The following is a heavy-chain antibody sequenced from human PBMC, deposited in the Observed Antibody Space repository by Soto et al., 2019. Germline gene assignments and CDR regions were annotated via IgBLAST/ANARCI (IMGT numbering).Heavy chain of an antibody. CDR3: ASGRFMYNLNAFPYFSSAMDV. Sequence: QVQLVESGGGVVQPGRSLRLSCAASGFTFSSYAMHWVRQAPGKGMEWVAVISYDGSNKYYADSGKGPLTISRDHSKSSLALHMTTRRAADPAVYYCASGRFMYNLNAFPYFSSAMDVWGPGTTVTVSS. J-gene: IGHJ6*02. D-gene: IGHD1-1*01. CDR2: ISYDGSNK. CDR1: GFTFSSYA. V-gene: IGHV3-30-3*01.